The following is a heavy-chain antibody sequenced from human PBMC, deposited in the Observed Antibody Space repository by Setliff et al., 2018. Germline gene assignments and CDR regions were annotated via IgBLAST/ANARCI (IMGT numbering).Heavy chain of an antibody. J-gene: IGHJ2*01. CDR1: GGTFSSYA. CDR2: IIPIFGTA. CDR3: ARKGYYGSGSYYTNNWYFDL. V-gene: IGHV1-69*13. D-gene: IGHD3-10*01. Sequence: ASVKVSCKASGGTFSSYAISWVRQAPGQGLEWMGGIIPIFGTANYAQKFQGRVTITADESTSTAYMELSSLRSEDTAVYYCARKGYYGSGSYYTNNWYFDLWGRGTLVTVS.